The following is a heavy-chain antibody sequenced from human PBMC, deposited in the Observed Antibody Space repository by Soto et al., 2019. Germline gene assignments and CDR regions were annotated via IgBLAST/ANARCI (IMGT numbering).Heavy chain of an antibody. J-gene: IGHJ4*02. Sequence: SETLSLTCTVSGGSISSSSYYWGWIRQPPGKGLEWIGSIYYSGSTYYNPSLKSRVTISVDTSKNQFSLKLSSVTAADTAVYYCASRGSSWGTDFDYWGQGTLVTVSS. D-gene: IGHD6-13*01. CDR2: IYYSGST. CDR1: GGSISSSSYY. CDR3: ASRGSSWGTDFDY. V-gene: IGHV4-39*01.